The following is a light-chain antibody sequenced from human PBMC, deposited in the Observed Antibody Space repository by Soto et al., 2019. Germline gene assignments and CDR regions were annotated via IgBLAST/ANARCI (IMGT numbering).Light chain of an antibody. CDR1: SSNIGAGYE. CDR3: QSYDSSLSGYV. J-gene: IGLJ1*01. Sequence: QPVLTQPPSVSAAPGQRVTISCTGSSSNIGAGYEAHWYQQVPGTAPKLLIYENNNRPSGVPDRFSGSKSGTSASLAITGLQAEDEAEYYCQSYDSSLSGYVFGTGTKDTVL. CDR2: ENN. V-gene: IGLV1-40*01.